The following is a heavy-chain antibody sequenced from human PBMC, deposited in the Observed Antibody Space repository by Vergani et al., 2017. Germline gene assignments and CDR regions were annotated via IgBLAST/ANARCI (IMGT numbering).Heavy chain of an antibody. CDR1: GFTFSSYS. Sequence: EVQLLESGGGLVQPGGSLRLSCAASGFTFSSYSMNWVRQAPGKGLEWVSYISSSGSTIYYADSVKGRFTISRDNAKNSLYLQMNSLRAEDTAVYYCARDRYYDSSGYFGYWGQGTLVTVSS. D-gene: IGHD3-22*01. J-gene: IGHJ4*02. CDR2: ISSSGSTI. V-gene: IGHV3-48*04. CDR3: ARDRYYDSSGYFGY.